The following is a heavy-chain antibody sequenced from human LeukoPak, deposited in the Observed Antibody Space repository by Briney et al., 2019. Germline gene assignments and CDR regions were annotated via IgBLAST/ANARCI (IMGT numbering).Heavy chain of an antibody. CDR3: ARGSIIRGVPFDY. CDR2: TWYRSKWYN. D-gene: IGHD3-10*01. Sequence: SPTLSLTSAISGDSVSINSTTWNWVRQSPSRGLEWLGRTWYRSKWYNEYTVSVKSRITIKPDTSKNQFPLQLNSVTPEDTAVYYCARGSIIRGVPFDYWGQGTLVTVSS. V-gene: IGHV6-1*01. J-gene: IGHJ4*02. CDR1: GDSVSINSTT.